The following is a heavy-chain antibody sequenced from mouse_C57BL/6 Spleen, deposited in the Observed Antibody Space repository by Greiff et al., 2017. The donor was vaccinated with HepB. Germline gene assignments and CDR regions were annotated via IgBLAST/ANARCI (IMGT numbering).Heavy chain of an antibody. Sequence: VQLKESGPGMVKPSQSLSLTCTVTGYSITSGYDWHWIRHFPGNKLEWMGYISYSGSTNYNPSLKSRISITHDTSKNHFFLKLNSVTTEDTATYYCARDPDGYYRYFDVWGTGTTVTVSS. V-gene: IGHV3-1*01. CDR1: GYSITSGYD. J-gene: IGHJ1*03. CDR3: ARDPDGYYRYFDV. D-gene: IGHD2-3*01. CDR2: ISYSGST.